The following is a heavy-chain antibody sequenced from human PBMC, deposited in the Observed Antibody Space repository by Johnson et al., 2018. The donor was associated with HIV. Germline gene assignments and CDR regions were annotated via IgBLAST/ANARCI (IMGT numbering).Heavy chain of an antibody. CDR2: ISYDGSNK. CDR3: VCLRVSLSAFDI. D-gene: IGHD2-21*01. J-gene: IGHJ3*02. Sequence: QVQLVESGGGVVQPGRSLRLSCAASGFTFSSYAMHWVRQAPGKGLEWVAVISYDGSNKYYADSVKGRFTISRDNSKNSLYLQMNSLRAEATAVYYCVCLRVSLSAFDIWGQGTMVTVSS. V-gene: IGHV3-30*04. CDR1: GFTFSSYA.